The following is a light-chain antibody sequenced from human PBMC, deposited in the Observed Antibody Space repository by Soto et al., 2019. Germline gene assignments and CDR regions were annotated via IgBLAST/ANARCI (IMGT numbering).Light chain of an antibody. CDR2: DVS. CDR1: SSDVGGYNY. Sequence: QSALTQPRSVSGSPGQSVTISCTGTSSDVGGYNYVSRYQQHPGKAPKLMIYDVSKRPSGVPDRFSGSKSGNTASLTISGLQAEDEADYYCGTWDSSLSAVVFGGGAKLTVL. J-gene: IGLJ2*01. CDR3: GTWDSSLSAVV. V-gene: IGLV2-11*01.